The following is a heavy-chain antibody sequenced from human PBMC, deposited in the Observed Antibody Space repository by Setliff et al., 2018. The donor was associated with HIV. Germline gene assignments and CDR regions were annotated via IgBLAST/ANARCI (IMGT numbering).Heavy chain of an antibody. Sequence: SETLSLTCSVSGGSISGYYWSWIRQSPGKGLEWIGEINHSGSTHYNPPLKSRATISVDTSKNQFSLRLNSVTAADTAVYYCARGATLLPGYSDRWEYFYMDVWGKGTTVTVSS. J-gene: IGHJ6*03. CDR2: INHSGST. V-gene: IGHV4-34*01. D-gene: IGHD5-12*01. CDR3: ARGATLLPGYSDRWEYFYMDV. CDR1: GGSISGYY.